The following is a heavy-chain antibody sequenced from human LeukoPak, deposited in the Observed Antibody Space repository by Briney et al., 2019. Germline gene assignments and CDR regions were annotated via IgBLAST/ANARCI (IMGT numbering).Heavy chain of an antibody. CDR3: ARLRTNWFDP. V-gene: IGHV5-10-1*01. CDR2: IDPSDSYT. CDR1: GYSFTNYW. D-gene: IGHD1-1*01. Sequence: GESLKISCKGSGYSFTNYWISWVRQMPGKGLEWMGRIDPSDSYTNYSPSFQGHATISADKSIGTAYLQWSSLKASDTAMYYCARLRTNWFDPWGQGTLVTVSS. J-gene: IGHJ5*02.